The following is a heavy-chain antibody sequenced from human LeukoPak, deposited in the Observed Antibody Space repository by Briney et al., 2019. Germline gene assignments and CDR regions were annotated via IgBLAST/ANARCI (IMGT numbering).Heavy chain of an antibody. D-gene: IGHD4-23*01. CDR3: ARETTVVTHYFDY. CDR1: GFTFSSYE. CDR2: ISSSGSTI. J-gene: IGHJ4*02. V-gene: IGHV3-48*03. Sequence: GGSLRLSCAASGFTFSSYEMNWVRQAPGKGLEWVSYISSSGSTIYYADSVKGRFTTSRDNAKNSLYLQMNSLRAEDTAVYYCARETTVVTHYFDYWGQRTLVTVSS.